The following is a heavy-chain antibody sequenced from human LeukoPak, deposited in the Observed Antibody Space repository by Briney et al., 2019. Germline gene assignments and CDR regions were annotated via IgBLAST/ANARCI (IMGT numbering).Heavy chain of an antibody. CDR1: GFTFSNAW. D-gene: IGHD3-22*01. Sequence: GGSLRLSCATSGFTFSNAWMNWVRQAPGKGQEWVGRIRSNSDGGTIDYAVPVKGRFALSRDDSKTTLYLQMNSLQTEDTAVYYCATDFYDTTWGQGTLVTVSS. J-gene: IGHJ5*02. V-gene: IGHV3-15*07. CDR2: IRSNSDGGTI. CDR3: ATDFYDTT.